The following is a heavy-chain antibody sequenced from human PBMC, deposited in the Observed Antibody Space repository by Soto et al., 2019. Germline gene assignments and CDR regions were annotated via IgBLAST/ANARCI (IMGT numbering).Heavy chain of an antibody. V-gene: IGHV1-3*01. D-gene: IGHD1-7*01. CDR3: ARVLELRIYYYYGMDV. Sequence: ASVKISCKASGYTFTSYAMHWVRQAPGQRLEWMGWINAGNGNTKYSQKFQGRVTITRDTSASTAYMELSSLRSEDTAVYYCARVLELRIYYYYGMDVWGQGTTVTVSS. J-gene: IGHJ6*02. CDR1: GYTFTSYA. CDR2: INAGNGNT.